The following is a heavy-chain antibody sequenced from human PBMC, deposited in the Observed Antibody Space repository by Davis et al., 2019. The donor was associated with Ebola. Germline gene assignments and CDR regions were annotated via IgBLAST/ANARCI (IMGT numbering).Heavy chain of an antibody. CDR1: GFTFSGSA. CDR3: FACTNGECYTGSVY. Sequence: GGSLRLSCAASGFTFSGSAMHWVRQASGKGLEWVGRIRNKAGYYATAYDASVNGRFTISRDDSKKTASLQMNSLKTEDMAIYYCFACTNGECYTGSVYWGQGTLVTVSP. D-gene: IGHD2-8*01. J-gene: IGHJ4*02. V-gene: IGHV3-73*01. CDR2: IRNKAGYYAT.